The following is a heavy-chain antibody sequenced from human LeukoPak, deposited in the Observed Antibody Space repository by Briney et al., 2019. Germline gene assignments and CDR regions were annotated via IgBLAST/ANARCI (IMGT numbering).Heavy chain of an antibody. J-gene: IGHJ2*01. Sequence: GGSLRLSCAASGFTFSSYAMSWVRQAPGKGLEWFSAISGSGGSTYYADSVKGRFTISRDNSKNTLYLQMNSLRAEDTAVYYCAKSDHGFWYFDLWGRGTLVTVSS. CDR2: ISGSGGST. CDR3: AKSDHGFWYFDL. CDR1: GFTFSSYA. V-gene: IGHV3-23*01. D-gene: IGHD1-14*01.